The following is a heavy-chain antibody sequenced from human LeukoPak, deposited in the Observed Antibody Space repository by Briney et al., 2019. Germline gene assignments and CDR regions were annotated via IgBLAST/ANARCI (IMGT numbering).Heavy chain of an antibody. V-gene: IGHV4-34*01. J-gene: IGHJ4*02. CDR3: ARHTRRGGFGSYRKGNFDY. D-gene: IGHD1-26*01. CDR1: GGSFSGYY. CDR2: INHSGST. Sequence: SETLSLTCAVYGGSFSGYYWSWIRQPPGKGLEWIGEINHSGSTNYNPSLKSRVTISVDTSKNQFSLKLSSVAAADTAVYYCARHTRRGGFGSYRKGNFDYWGQGTLVTVSS.